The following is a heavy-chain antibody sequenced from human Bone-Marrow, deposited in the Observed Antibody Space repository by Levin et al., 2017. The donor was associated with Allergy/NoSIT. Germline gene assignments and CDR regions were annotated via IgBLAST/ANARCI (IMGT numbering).Heavy chain of an antibody. D-gene: IGHD3-3*01. Sequence: GGSLRLSCAASGFTFSSYGMHWVRQAPGKGLEWVAVISYDGSNKYYADSVKGRFTISRDNSKNTLYLQMNSLRAEDTAVYYCAKEFIQDTAIGANITIFGVVIIYWFDPWGQGTLVTVSS. V-gene: IGHV3-30*18. CDR2: ISYDGSNK. J-gene: IGHJ5*02. CDR1: GFTFSSYG. CDR3: AKEFIQDTAIGANITIFGVVIIYWFDP.